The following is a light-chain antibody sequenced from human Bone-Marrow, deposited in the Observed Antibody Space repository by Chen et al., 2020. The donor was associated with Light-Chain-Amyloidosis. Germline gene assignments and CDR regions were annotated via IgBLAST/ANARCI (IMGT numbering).Light chain of an antibody. CDR2: DDS. CDR1: NIGSTS. Sequence: SYALTPPSSVSGAPGQTATSDCGGNNIGSTSVHWYQQTPGPAPLLVVYDDSDRPSGIPERLSGSNSGNTATLTISRVEAGDEADYYCQVWDRSSDRPVFGGGTKLTVL. V-gene: IGLV3-21*02. CDR3: QVWDRSSDRPV. J-gene: IGLJ3*02.